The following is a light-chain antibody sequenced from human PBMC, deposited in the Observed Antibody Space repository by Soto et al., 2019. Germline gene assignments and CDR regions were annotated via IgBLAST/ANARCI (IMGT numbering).Light chain of an antibody. CDR1: EDVDIY. CDR3: QQRFSWPPWT. V-gene: IGKV3-11*01. J-gene: IGKJ1*01. CDR2: DTS. Sequence: EVVLTQSPATLSLSPGGRATLSCRASEDVDIYLAWYQQRPGQAPRLLIYDTSKRATGIPARFTGTGSGTDFTLPISSLEPDDFAVYYCQQRFSWPPWTFGQGTKVEIK.